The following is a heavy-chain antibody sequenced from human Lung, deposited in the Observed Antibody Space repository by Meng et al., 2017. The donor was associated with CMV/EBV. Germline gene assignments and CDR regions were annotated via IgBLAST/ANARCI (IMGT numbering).Heavy chain of an antibody. D-gene: IGHD2-2*01. J-gene: IGHJ1*01. CDR1: GGSFSDYY. V-gene: IGHV4-34*01. CDR3: AKGAIVFEPAAIPILLP. Sequence: GSLRLSCAVYGGSFSDYYWSWIRQSPGRGLEWIGEINHSGGTKYNPPLKSRVTISLDKSKNQFSLKLNSVTAADTAVYYCAKGAIVFEPAAIPILLPWGQGTLVTVSS. CDR2: INHSGGT.